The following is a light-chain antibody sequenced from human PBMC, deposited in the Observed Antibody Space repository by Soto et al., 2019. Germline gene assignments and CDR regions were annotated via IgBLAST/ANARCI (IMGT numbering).Light chain of an antibody. V-gene: IGLV2-23*01. J-gene: IGLJ1*01. CDR2: EAS. CDR3: CSYAGGSTLYV. CDR1: GSDVRTYNL. Sequence: QSVLTQPASVSGSPGQSITISCTVTGSDVRTYNLVSWYQQHPGKVPKLIIYEASKRPSGVSNRFSGSQPGNTASLTVSGLQAEDEADYYCCSYAGGSTLYVFGTGTKVTVL.